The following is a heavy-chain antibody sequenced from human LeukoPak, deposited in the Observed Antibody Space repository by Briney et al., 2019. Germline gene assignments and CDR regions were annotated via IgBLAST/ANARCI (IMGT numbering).Heavy chain of an antibody. V-gene: IGHV3-23*01. Sequence: GGSLRLSCAASGFTFSGYAMSWVRQAPGKGLEWVSAISGSGGSTYYADSVKGRFTISRDNSKNTLYLQMNSLRAEDTAVYYCAKLQHGGNSKYFQHWGQGTLVTVSS. CDR1: GFTFSGYA. J-gene: IGHJ1*01. CDR2: ISGSGGST. D-gene: IGHD2-21*02. CDR3: AKLQHGGNSKYFQH.